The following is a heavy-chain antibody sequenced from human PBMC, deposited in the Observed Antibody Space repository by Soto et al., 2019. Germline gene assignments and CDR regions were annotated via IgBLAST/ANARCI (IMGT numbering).Heavy chain of an antibody. CDR1: GGTFSSYA. D-gene: IGHD5-12*01. CDR3: ARGRYSGYDGLDY. V-gene: IGHV1-69*13. CDR2: IIPIFGTA. Sequence: ASVKVSGKASGGTFSSYAISWVRQAPGQGLEWMGGIIPIFGTANYAQKFQGRVTITADESTSTAYMELSSLRSEDTAVYYCARGRYSGYDGLDYWGQGTLVTVSS. J-gene: IGHJ4*02.